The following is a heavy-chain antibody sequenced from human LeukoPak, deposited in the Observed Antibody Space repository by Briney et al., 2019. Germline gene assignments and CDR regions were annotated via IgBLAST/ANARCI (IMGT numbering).Heavy chain of an antibody. CDR3: ARGGGDHAFDI. Sequence: PGGSLRLSCAASGFTFSNYWMSWVRQAPGKGLEWVANIKQDGSETYYVDSVKGRFTISRDNAKNSLFLQMNSLTAEDTAVYYCARGGGDHAFDIWGQGTMVTVSS. J-gene: IGHJ3*02. CDR1: GFTFSNYW. CDR2: IKQDGSET. V-gene: IGHV3-7*01. D-gene: IGHD6-25*01.